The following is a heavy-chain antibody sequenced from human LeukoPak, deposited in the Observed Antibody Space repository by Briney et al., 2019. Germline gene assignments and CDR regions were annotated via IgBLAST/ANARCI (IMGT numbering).Heavy chain of an antibody. CDR1: GFTFISYW. J-gene: IGHJ6*03. D-gene: IGHD2-8*01. V-gene: IGHV3-7*01. Sequence: GGSLRLSCAASGFTFISYWMSWVRQAPGKGLEWVANIKQDGSEKYYVDSVKGRFTISRDNAKNSLYLQMNSLRAEDTAVYYCAKDRCSNGIGCYYYYMDVWGKGTTVTISS. CDR3: AKDRCSNGIGCYYYYMDV. CDR2: IKQDGSEK.